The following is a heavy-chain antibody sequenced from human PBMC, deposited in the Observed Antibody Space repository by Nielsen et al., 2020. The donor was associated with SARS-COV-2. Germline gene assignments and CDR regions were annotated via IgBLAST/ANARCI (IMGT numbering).Heavy chain of an antibody. CDR1: GGSISSYY. D-gene: IGHD1-14*01. V-gene: IGHV4-59*08. CDR2: IYYSGST. Sequence: GSLRLSCTVSGGSISSYYWSWIRQPPGKGLEWIGYIYYSGSTNYNPSLKSRVTISVDTSKNQFSLKLSSVTAADTAVYYCAVSVFGKPDDAFDIWGQGTMVTVSS. J-gene: IGHJ3*02. CDR3: AVSVFGKPDDAFDI.